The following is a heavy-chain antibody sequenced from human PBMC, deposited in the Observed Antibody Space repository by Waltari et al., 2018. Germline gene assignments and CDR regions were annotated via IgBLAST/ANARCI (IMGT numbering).Heavy chain of an antibody. D-gene: IGHD5-12*01. CDR1: GGTFSSYA. CDR3: AGGVVATDIDY. Sequence: QVQLVQSGAEVKKPGSSVKVSCKASGGTFSSYAISWVRQAPGQGLEWMGGTIPILGTANYAQKFQGRVTITTDESTSTAYMELSSLRSEDTAVYYCAGGVVATDIDYWGQGTLVTVSS. CDR2: TIPILGTA. V-gene: IGHV1-69*05. J-gene: IGHJ4*02.